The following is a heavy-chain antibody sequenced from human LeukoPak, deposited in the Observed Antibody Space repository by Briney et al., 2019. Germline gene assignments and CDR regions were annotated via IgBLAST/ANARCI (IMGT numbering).Heavy chain of an antibody. J-gene: IGHJ4*02. D-gene: IGHD6-19*01. V-gene: IGHV3-23*01. CDR1: GFTFSSYA. Sequence: GGSLRLSCAVSGFTFSSYAMSWVRQAPGKGLEWVSAISGGGGSTYYADSVKGRFTISRDNSKNTVYLQMNSVRAEDTAVYYCAKNEYTSVWSLYYFDCWGQGTLVTVSS. CDR2: ISGGGGST. CDR3: AKNEYTSVWSLYYFDC.